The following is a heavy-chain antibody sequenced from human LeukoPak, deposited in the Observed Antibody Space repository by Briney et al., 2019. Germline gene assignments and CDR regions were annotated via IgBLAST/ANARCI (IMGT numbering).Heavy chain of an antibody. CDR1: GYTFTSHG. CDR3: ARDPSNTSGRFAYFDY. V-gene: IGHV1-18*01. D-gene: IGHD6-19*01. J-gene: IGHJ4*02. CDR2: ISCYNGDT. Sequence: GASVKVSCKASGYTFTSHGISWVRLVPGQGLEWMAWISCYNGDTIYSQNFQGRVTMTTDTSTNTAYMELRSLRSDDTAVYYCARDPSNTSGRFAYFDYWGQGTLVTVSS.